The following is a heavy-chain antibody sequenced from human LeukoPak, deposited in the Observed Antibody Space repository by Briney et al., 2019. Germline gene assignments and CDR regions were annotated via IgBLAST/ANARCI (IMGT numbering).Heavy chain of an antibody. J-gene: IGHJ4*02. CDR1: GFTFSSYN. D-gene: IGHD6-13*01. V-gene: IGHV3-21*01. CDR2: ISSSSNYI. Sequence: GGSLRLSCTASGFTFSSYNINWVRQAPGKGLEWVPSISSSSNYIYYGDSMKGRFTISRDNAKNSLYLQMNSLRAEDTAVYYCARLITAPFYFDCWGQGTLVTVSS. CDR3: ARLITAPFYFDC.